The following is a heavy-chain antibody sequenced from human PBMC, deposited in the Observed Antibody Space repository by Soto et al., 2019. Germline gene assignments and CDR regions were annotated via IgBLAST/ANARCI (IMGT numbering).Heavy chain of an antibody. CDR2: IYHSGST. J-gene: IGHJ5*02. CDR1: GGSISSGGYS. D-gene: IGHD1-1*01. V-gene: IGHV4-30-2*01. Sequence: PSETLSLTCAVSGGSISSGGYSWSWIRQPPGKGLEWIGYIYHSGSTYYNPSLKTRVTISVDRAKNQFSLKLSSVTAADTAVYYCASAGSTEVDPWGQGTLVTVSS. CDR3: ASAGSTEVDP.